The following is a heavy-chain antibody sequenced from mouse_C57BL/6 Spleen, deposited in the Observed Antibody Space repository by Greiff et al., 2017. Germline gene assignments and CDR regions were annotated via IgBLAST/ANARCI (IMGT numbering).Heavy chain of an antibody. J-gene: IGHJ2*01. CDR2: IDPETGGT. CDR1: GYTFTDYA. CDR3: TRSAYYSNYFDY. D-gene: IGHD2-5*01. Sequence: QVQLQQSGAELVRPGASVTLSCKASGYTFTDYAMHWVKQTPVHGLEWIGAIDPETGGTAYNQKFKGKAILTADKSSSTAYMERRSLPSEDSAVSYCTRSAYYSNYFDYWGQGTTLTVSS. V-gene: IGHV1-15*01.